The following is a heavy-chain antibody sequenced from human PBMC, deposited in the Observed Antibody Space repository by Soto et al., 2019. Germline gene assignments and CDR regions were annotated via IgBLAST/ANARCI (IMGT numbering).Heavy chain of an antibody. J-gene: IGHJ4*02. D-gene: IGHD2-2*01. V-gene: IGHV3-30*18. Sequence: PGGSLRLSCAASAFTISNYGMHWVRQAPGKGLEWVAVISHDSINKYYADSVKGRFTISRDNSKNTLYLQMNSLRVEDTAVYYCAKVGGAVVVPARINYFDFWGQGTLVTLSS. CDR3: AKVGGAVVVPARINYFDF. CDR2: ISHDSINK. CDR1: AFTISNYG.